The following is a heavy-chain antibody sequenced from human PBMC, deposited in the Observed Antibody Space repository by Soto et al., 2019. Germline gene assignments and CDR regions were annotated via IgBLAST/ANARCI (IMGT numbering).Heavy chain of an antibody. J-gene: IGHJ4*02. D-gene: IGHD6-13*01. CDR1: GGSLSCYY. CDR2: INHSGST. V-gene: IGHV4-34*01. Sequence: PSETLSLTCAVYGGSLSCYYWSWIRQAPGKGLEWIGEINHSGSTNYNPSLKSRAIISVDTSKNQFSLKLTSVTAADTAVYYCARGREDQQLVFDYWGQETLVTAPQ. CDR3: ARGREDQQLVFDY.